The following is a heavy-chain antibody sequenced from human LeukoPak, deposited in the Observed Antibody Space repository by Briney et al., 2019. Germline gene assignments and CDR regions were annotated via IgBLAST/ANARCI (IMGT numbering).Heavy chain of an antibody. CDR3: ARRSSDYDILAGYRSDVFDI. J-gene: IGHJ3*02. Sequence: GGSLRLSCAASGFTFSSYAMHWVRQAPGKGLEWVAVISYDGSNKYYADSVKGRFTISRDNSKNTLYLQMNSLRAEDRAVYYCARRSSDYDILAGYRSDVFDIWGKGTMVTVSS. V-gene: IGHV3-30-3*01. CDR1: GFTFSSYA. D-gene: IGHD3-9*01. CDR2: ISYDGSNK.